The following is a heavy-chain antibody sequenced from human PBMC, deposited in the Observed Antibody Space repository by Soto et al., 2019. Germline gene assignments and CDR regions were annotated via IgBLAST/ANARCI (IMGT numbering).Heavy chain of an antibody. D-gene: IGHD3-9*01. CDR1: GYSFTRYA. CDR2: INAGNGNT. Sequence: ASVKVSCKASGYSFTRYAIHWVRQAPGQRLEWMGWINAGNGNTKYSQKFQGRVTITRDTSASTAYMELSSLRSEDTAVYYCARGDYDSLTGYSLNWFDPGGQGTLVTVSS. CDR3: ARGDYDSLTGYSLNWFDP. V-gene: IGHV1-3*01. J-gene: IGHJ5*02.